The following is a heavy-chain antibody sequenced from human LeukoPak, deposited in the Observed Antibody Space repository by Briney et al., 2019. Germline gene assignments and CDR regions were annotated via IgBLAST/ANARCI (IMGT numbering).Heavy chain of an antibody. CDR3: ARDGGSSIAYYYYYYMDV. J-gene: IGHJ6*03. CDR1: GGSISSYY. Sequence: SETLSLTCTVSGGSISSYYWSWIRQPPGKGLEWIGYLYYSGSTNYNPSLKSRVTISVDTSKNQFSLKLSSVTAADTAVYYCARDGGSSIAYYYYYYMDVWGKGTTVTLSS. V-gene: IGHV4-59*01. CDR2: LYYSGST. D-gene: IGHD6-6*01.